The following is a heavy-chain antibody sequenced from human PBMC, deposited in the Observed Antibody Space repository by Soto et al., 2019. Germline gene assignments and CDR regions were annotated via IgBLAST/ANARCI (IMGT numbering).Heavy chain of an antibody. CDR3: ARERKEFLEWFLTSIFDP. CDR1: GGTFSSYA. Sequence: ASVKVSCKASGGTFSSYAISWVRQAPGQGLEWMGGIIPIFGTANYAQKFQGRVTITADESTSTAYMELSSLRSEDTAVYYCARERKEFLEWFLTSIFDPWGQGTLVTVSS. CDR2: IIPIFGTA. V-gene: IGHV1-69*13. J-gene: IGHJ5*02. D-gene: IGHD3-3*01.